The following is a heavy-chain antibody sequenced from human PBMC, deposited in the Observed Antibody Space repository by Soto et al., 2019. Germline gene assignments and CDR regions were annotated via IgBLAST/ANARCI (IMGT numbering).Heavy chain of an antibody. D-gene: IGHD1-26*01. CDR3: AREGGGSYGAFDI. V-gene: IGHV4-59*01. J-gene: IGHJ3*02. Sequence: SETLSLTCTVFGGSISSYYWSWVRRPPGKGLEWIGYVYNSGSTTYSPPFKSRVTISADTSKNQFSLKLTSVTAADTAVYYCAREGGGSYGAFDIWGQGTMVTVSS. CDR2: VYNSGST. CDR1: GGSISSYY.